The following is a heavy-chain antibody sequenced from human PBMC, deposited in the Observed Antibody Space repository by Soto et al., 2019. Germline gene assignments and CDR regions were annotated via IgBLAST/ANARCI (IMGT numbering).Heavy chain of an antibody. J-gene: IGHJ4*02. CDR1: GFTFSTYS. D-gene: IGHD2-8*01. Sequence: GGSLRLSCAASGFTFSTYSINWVRQAPGKGLEWISYISDNSSVIYYADAVKGRFTISRDNAKNSLYLQMNSLRDEDTAVYYCARARDAYCSKGICSGPYFDYWGQGTLVAVSS. CDR3: ARARDAYCSKGICSGPYFDY. V-gene: IGHV3-48*02. CDR2: ISDNSSVI.